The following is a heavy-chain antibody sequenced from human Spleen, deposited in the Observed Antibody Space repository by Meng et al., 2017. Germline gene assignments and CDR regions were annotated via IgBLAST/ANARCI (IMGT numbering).Heavy chain of an antibody. D-gene: IGHD4-17*01. V-gene: IGHV4-38-2*02. Sequence: SETLSLTCTVSGYSISSGYYWGWIRQPPGKGLEWIGQISHTASTNYNPSLKSRVTITVDTSKRQFSLRLRSVTAADTGVYYCARGRTVFDPWGQGTLVTVSS. CDR2: ISHTAST. CDR1: GYSISSGYY. CDR3: ARGRTVFDP. J-gene: IGHJ5*02.